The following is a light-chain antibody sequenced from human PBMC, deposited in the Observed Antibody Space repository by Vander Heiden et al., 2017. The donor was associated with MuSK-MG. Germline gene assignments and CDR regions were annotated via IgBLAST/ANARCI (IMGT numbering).Light chain of an antibody. Sequence: DIQMTQSPSTLSASVGDRVNTPCRASQSISSCLAWYQQKPGKAPKLLIYKASSLESGVPSRFSGSGSGTEFTLTISSLQPDDFATYYCQQHNSYSRTFGQGTKVEIK. J-gene: IGKJ1*01. CDR3: QQHNSYSRT. V-gene: IGKV1-5*03. CDR2: KAS. CDR1: QSISSC.